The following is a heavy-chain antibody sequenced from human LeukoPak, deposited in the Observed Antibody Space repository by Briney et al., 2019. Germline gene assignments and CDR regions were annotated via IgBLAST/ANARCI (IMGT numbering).Heavy chain of an antibody. V-gene: IGHV4-39*01. D-gene: IGHD6-19*01. J-gene: IGHJ6*03. CDR1: GGSISSSSYY. CDR2: IYYSGDT. CDR3: ARHQWHYYYYMGV. Sequence: SETLSLTCTVSGGSISSSSYYWGWIRQPPGKGLEWIGSIYYSGDTYYNPSLKSRQVTISVDTSKNQFSLRLSSVTAADTAVYYCARHQWHYYYYMGVWGKGSTVTVSS.